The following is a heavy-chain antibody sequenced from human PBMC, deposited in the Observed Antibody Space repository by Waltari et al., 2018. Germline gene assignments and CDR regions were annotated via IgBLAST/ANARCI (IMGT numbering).Heavy chain of an antibody. Sequence: EVQLVESGGGLVQPGGSLRLSCAASGFTFSSYEMNWVRQPPGKGLEWVSYISSRGTTIYYPDSLKGRFTISRDNAKNSLYLQMNSLRAEDTAVYYCARMAGDYYFDYWGQGTLVTVSS. CDR1: GFTFSSYE. J-gene: IGHJ4*02. CDR2: ISSRGTTI. D-gene: IGHD3-10*01. V-gene: IGHV3-48*03. CDR3: ARMAGDYYFDY.